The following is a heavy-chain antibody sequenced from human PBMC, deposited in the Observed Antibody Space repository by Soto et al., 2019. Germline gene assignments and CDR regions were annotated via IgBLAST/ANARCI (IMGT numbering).Heavy chain of an antibody. CDR1: GFVFSTYS. J-gene: IGHJ6*02. D-gene: IGHD6-19*01. V-gene: IGHV3-48*02. CDR2: ISSTSGTI. Sequence: GGSLRLSCEASGFVFSTYSMNWVRQAPGKGLEWISYISSTSGTIYYADSVKGRFTIFRDNAKNSLFLQMNGLRDDDTAVYYCANQKIRFSVAGTLYGLGVWGQGTTVTVSS. CDR3: ANQKIRFSVAGTLYGLGV.